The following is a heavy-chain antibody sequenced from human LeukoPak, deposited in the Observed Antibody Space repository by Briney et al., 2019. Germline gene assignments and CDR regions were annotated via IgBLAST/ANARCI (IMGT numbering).Heavy chain of an antibody. D-gene: IGHD3-10*01. CDR3: ARLSANREDSGSNYRGYYYYYMDV. CDR1: GGSISSSSYY. J-gene: IGHJ6*03. Sequence: SETLSLTCTVSGGSISSSSYYWGWIRQPPGKGLEWIGSIYYSGSPYYNPSLKSRVTISVDTSKKQFSLKLTSVTAADTAVYYCARLSANREDSGSNYRGYYYYYMDVWGKGTTVTISS. V-gene: IGHV4-39*01. CDR2: IYYSGSP.